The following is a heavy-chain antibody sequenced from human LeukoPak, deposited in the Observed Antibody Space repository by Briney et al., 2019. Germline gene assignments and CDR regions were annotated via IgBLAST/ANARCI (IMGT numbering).Heavy chain of an antibody. CDR2: IYYAGST. D-gene: IGHD2-2*01. CDR3: ARHEGSIVVVPAARTYVSRFNTWFDP. CDR1: GGSISSSSYY. Sequence: PSETLSLTCTVSGGSISSSSYYWGWIRQPPGKGLEWIGSIYYAGSTYYNPSLKSRVTISVDTSKNQFSLKLSSVTAADTAVYYCARHEGSIVVVPAARTYVSRFNTWFDPWGQGTLVTVPS. V-gene: IGHV4-39*01. J-gene: IGHJ5*02.